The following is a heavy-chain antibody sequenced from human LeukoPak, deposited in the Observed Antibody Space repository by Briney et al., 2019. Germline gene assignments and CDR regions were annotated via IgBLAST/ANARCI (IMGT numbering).Heavy chain of an antibody. J-gene: IGHJ6*03. V-gene: IGHV4-4*07. CDR1: GVSISSYY. D-gene: IGHD6-13*01. CDR3: ARDIQQLVRYYYYYMDV. Sequence: SETLSLACTVSGVSISSYYWSWIRQPAGMGLEWIGRIYTSGSTNYNPSLKSRVTMSVDTSKNQFSLKLSSVTAADTAVYYCARDIQQLVRYYYYYMDVWGKGTTVTVSS. CDR2: IYTSGST.